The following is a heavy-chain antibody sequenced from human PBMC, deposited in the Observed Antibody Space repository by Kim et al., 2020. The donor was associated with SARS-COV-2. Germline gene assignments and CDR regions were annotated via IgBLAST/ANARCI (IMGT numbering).Heavy chain of an antibody. V-gene: IGHV5-10-1*01. CDR2: IDPSNSYT. CDR3: ARGRGWTDY. CDR1: GYTFTNNW. Sequence: KVSCKASGYTFTNNWITWVRHMPGKGLEGMGRIDPSNSYTDYSPSFQGHVTISADKSISTVYLHWISLKASASAIYYCARGRGWTDYWGQGTLFTV. D-gene: IGHD1-26*01. J-gene: IGHJ4*02.